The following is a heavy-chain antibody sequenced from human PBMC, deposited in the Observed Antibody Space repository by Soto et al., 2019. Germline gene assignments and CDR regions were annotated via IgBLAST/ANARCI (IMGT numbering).Heavy chain of an antibody. CDR1: GFTVSSNY. V-gene: IGHV3-66*01. CDR3: ARDLAAGYSSGWYLNFQH. J-gene: IGHJ1*01. D-gene: IGHD6-19*01. CDR2: SYSGGST. Sequence: EVQLVESGGGLVQPGGSLRLSCAASGFTVSSNYMSWVRQAPGKGLEWVSVSYSGGSTYYADSLKGRFTISRDNSKNTRYLQMASLRAEATAVYYCARDLAAGYSSGWYLNFQHSCHGTIVTVAT.